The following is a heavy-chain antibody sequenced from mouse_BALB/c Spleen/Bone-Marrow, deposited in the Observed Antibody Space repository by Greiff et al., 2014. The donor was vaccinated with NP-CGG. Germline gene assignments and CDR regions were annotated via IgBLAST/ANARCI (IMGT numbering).Heavy chain of an antibody. CDR1: GFDFSRYW. J-gene: IGHJ3*01. D-gene: IGHD2-3*01. Sequence: VESGGSLKLSCAASGFDFSRYWMSWVRQAPGKGLEWIGEINPDSSTINYTPSLKDKFIISRDNAKNTLYLQMSKVRSEDTALYYCARLGYYGGFAYWGQGTLVTVSA. CDR3: ARLGYYGGFAY. V-gene: IGHV4-1*02. CDR2: INPDSSTI.